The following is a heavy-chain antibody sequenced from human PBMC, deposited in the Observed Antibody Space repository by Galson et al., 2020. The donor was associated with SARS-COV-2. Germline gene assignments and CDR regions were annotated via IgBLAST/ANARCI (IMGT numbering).Heavy chain of an antibody. CDR3: ARQPGYCTTGVCYNFDS. V-gene: IGHV3-23*01. Sequence: TGGSLRLSCVASGFTFRNHAMSWVRQAPGKGLEWVSVTGGGTYYADSVKGRFTISRDNSKNTLFLQMNSLRAEDTAVYYCARQPGYCTTGVCYNFDSWGQGTLVTVSP. J-gene: IGHJ4*02. D-gene: IGHD2-8*01. CDR2: TGGGT. CDR1: GFTFRNHA.